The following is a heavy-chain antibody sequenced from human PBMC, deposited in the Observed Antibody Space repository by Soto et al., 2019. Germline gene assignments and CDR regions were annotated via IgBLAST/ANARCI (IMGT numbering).Heavy chain of an antibody. CDR1: GFTSSSYA. Sequence: GGSLRLSCAASGFTSSSYAMSWVRQAPGKGLEWVSAISGSGGSTYYADSVKGRFTISRDNSKNTLYLQMNSLRAEDTAVYYCAKVPYDSSGYYLIDYWGQGTLVTVSS. CDR2: ISGSGGST. D-gene: IGHD3-22*01. V-gene: IGHV3-23*01. J-gene: IGHJ4*02. CDR3: AKVPYDSSGYYLIDY.